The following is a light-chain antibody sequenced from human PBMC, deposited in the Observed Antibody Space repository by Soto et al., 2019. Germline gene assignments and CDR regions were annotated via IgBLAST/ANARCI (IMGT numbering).Light chain of an antibody. CDR3: GSKAGSDKHVV. V-gene: IGLV2-8*01. Sequence: QSVLSQPPSASGSPGQSVTISCSGISSDIRVSNYVSWYQQHPGKAPKLVVSEVTKRPSGVPDRFSGSRSGTTAFLTISGLQTEDEADYYCGSKAGSDKHVVFGGGTKLTVL. J-gene: IGLJ2*01. CDR1: SSDIRVSNY. CDR2: EVT.